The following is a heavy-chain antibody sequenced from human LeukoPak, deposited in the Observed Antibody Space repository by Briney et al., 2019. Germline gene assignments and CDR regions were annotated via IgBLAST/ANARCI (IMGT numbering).Heavy chain of an antibody. CDR1: VYTFTVYY. V-gene: IGHV1-2*02. CDR2: INPNNGGT. Sequence: GASVTVSYTASVYTFTVYYMHWVRQAPGQGREWMGWINPNNGGTKYAQKFQGRVTMTRDMSISTAYMDLSRLRSDDTAVYYCARSGGATDFDFWAQGTPVTVS. J-gene: IGHJ4*02. CDR3: ARSGGATDFDF. D-gene: IGHD1-26*01.